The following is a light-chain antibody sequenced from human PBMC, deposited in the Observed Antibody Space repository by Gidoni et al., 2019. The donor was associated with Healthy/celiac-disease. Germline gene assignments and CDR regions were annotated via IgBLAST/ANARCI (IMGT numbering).Light chain of an antibody. CDR1: QSVSSN. J-gene: IGKJ2*01. CDR2: GAS. Sequence: EIVLTQSPATLSVSPGERATLSCRASQSVSSNLAWYQQKPGQAPRLLIYGASTRATGIPARFWQWGCDRVHSHISSLQSEDFAVYYCQQYNNWPPTFGQGTKLEIK. V-gene: IGKV3-15*01. CDR3: QQYNNWPPT.